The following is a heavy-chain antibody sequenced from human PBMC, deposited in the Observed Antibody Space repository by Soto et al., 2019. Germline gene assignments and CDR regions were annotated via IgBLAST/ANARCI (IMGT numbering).Heavy chain of an antibody. CDR3: ARDSLSDYGDSSWYYYYGMDV. CDR1: GFTFSSYS. V-gene: IGHV3-48*02. CDR2: ISSSSSTI. D-gene: IGHD4-17*01. J-gene: IGHJ6*02. Sequence: GGSLRLSCAASGFTFSSYSMNWVRQAPGKGLEWVSYISSSSSTIYYADSVKGRFTISRDNAKNSLYLQMNSLRDEDTAVYYCARDSLSDYGDSSWYYYYGMDVWGQGTTVTVSS.